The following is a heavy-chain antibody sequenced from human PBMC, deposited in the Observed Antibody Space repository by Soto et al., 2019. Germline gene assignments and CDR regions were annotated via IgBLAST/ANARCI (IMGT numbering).Heavy chain of an antibody. CDR1: GYTFTSYY. CDR3: ARDGPPNYDTSGYYHPLGY. J-gene: IGHJ4*02. V-gene: IGHV1-46*01. CDR2: INPSGGST. Sequence: ASVKVSCKASGYTFTSYYMHWVRQAPGQGLEWMGIINPSGGSTSYAQKFQGRATMTRDTSTSTVYMELSSLRSEDTAVYYCARDGPPNYDTSGYYHPLGYWGQGTLVTVSS. D-gene: IGHD3-22*01.